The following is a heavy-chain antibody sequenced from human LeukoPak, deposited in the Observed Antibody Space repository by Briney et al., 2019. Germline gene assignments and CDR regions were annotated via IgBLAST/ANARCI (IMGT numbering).Heavy chain of an antibody. CDR3: ATDSAGNDY. D-gene: IGHD6-13*01. V-gene: IGHV3-7*01. CDR2: IKQDGSEK. J-gene: IGHJ4*02. CDR1: GFTFSGYW. Sequence: GGSLRLSCAASGFTFSGYWMSWVRQAPGKGLEWVANIKQDGSEKYYVDSVKGRFTISRDNAKNSLYLQMNSLRAEDTAMYYCATDSAGNDYWGQGTLVTVSS.